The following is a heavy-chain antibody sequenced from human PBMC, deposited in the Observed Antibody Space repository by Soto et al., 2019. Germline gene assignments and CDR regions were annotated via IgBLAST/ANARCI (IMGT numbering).Heavy chain of an antibody. V-gene: IGHV3-20*04. CDR3: AVYGGVVVAVDAFDF. J-gene: IGHJ3*01. CDR1: GFTFDDHG. Sequence: EVQLVESGGGVVRPGGSLRLSCAASGFTFDDHGMTWVRQAPGKGLEWVSGITWNGATTGYADSVKGRFTISRDNAKNSLYLRMNTLRVEDTALYYCAVYGGVVVAVDAFDFCGQWTMVTVSS. CDR2: ITWNGATT. D-gene: IGHD6-19*01.